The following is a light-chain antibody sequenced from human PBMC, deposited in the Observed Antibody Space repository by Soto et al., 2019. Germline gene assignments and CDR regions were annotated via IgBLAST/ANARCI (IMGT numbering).Light chain of an antibody. Sequence: ESVLTQSPGTLSLSPGERATLSCRASQSVSSSYLAWYQQKPGQAPRLLIYGASSRATGIPDRFSGSGSGTDFTLTISRLEPEDFAVYYCQQYGSSQTFGGGNKVEIK. CDR2: GAS. CDR3: QQYGSSQT. V-gene: IGKV3-20*01. J-gene: IGKJ4*01. CDR1: QSVSSSY.